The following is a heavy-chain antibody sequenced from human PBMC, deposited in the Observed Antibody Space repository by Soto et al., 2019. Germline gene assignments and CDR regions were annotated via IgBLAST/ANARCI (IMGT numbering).Heavy chain of an antibody. Sequence: GGSLRLSCAASGFSFSGYGMHWVRQAPGTGLEWVAVVWYDGTNEYYADSVKGRFTISRDNSMNTLYLEMNSLRAEDTAMYYCARVKSGDYKSYYYHGMDVWGQGTTVTVSS. CDR1: GFSFSGYG. J-gene: IGHJ6*02. D-gene: IGHD4-17*01. CDR3: ARVKSGDYKSYYYHGMDV. V-gene: IGHV3-33*01. CDR2: VWYDGTNE.